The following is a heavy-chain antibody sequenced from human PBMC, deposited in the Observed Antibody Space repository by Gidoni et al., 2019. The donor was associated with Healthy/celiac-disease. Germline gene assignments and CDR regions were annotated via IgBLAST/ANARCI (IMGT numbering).Heavy chain of an antibody. CDR1: GYTFTGYY. D-gene: IGHD2-2*01. CDR3: AREDEFIVVVPAAMGN. CDR2: INPNSGGT. J-gene: IGHJ4*02. V-gene: IGHV1-2*02. Sequence: QVQLVQSGAAVKKPGASVKVSCKASGYTFTGYYMHWVRQAPGQGLEWMGWINPNSGGTNYAQKFQGRVTMTRDTSISTAYMELSRLRSDDTAVYYCAREDEFIVVVPAAMGNWGQGTLVTVSS.